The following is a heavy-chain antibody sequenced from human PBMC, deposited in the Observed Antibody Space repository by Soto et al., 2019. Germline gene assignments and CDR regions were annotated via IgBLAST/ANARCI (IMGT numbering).Heavy chain of an antibody. CDR1: GFSLSTSGMC. V-gene: IGHV2-70*01. CDR3: ARQYDFWSGRYGMDV. CDR2: IDWDDDK. J-gene: IGHJ6*02. Sequence: GSGPTLVNPTQPLTLTCTFSGFSLSTSGMCVSWIRQPPGKALEWLALIDWDDDKYYSTSLKTRLTISKDTSKNQVVLTMTNMDPVDTATYYCARQYDFWSGRYGMDVWGQGTTVTVSS. D-gene: IGHD3-3*01.